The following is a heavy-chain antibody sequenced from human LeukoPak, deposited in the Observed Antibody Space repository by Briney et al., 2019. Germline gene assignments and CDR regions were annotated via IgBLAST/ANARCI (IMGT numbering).Heavy chain of an antibody. Sequence: SETPSLTCTVSGGSISSYYWSWIRQPPGKGLEWIGYIYYSGSTNYNPSLKSRVTISVDTSKNQSSLKLSSVTAADTAVYYCARRKDYCSSTSCYNWFDPWGQGTLVTVSS. D-gene: IGHD2-2*01. V-gene: IGHV4-59*08. J-gene: IGHJ5*02. CDR3: ARRKDYCSSTSCYNWFDP. CDR1: GGSISSYY. CDR2: IYYSGST.